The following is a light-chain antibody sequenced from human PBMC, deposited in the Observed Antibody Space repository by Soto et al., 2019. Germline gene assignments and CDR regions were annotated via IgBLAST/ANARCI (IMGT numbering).Light chain of an antibody. J-gene: IGKJ1*01. V-gene: IGKV1-5*03. CDR1: RSISSW. CDR3: QQYNSYWA. CDR2: EAS. Sequence: DMQMTQSPSTLSASVGDRVTITCRASRSISSWLAWYQQKPGKAPKLLISEASVLQTGVPSRFSGSGSGTEFTLTISSLQPDDFATYYCQQYNSYWAFGQGTKVDIK.